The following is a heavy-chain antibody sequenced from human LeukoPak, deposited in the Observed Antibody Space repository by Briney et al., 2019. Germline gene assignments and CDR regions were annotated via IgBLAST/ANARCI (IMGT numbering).Heavy chain of an antibody. CDR1: GGSFSGYY. CDR2: INHSGST. Sequence: PSETLSLTCAVYGGSFSGYYWSWIRQPPGKGLEWIGEINHSGSTNYNPSLKSRVTISVDTSKNQFSLKLSSVTAADTAVYYCARRKSGSYYSRAYYFDYWGQGTLVTVSS. D-gene: IGHD1-26*01. V-gene: IGHV4-34*01. CDR3: ARRKSGSYYSRAYYFDY. J-gene: IGHJ4*02.